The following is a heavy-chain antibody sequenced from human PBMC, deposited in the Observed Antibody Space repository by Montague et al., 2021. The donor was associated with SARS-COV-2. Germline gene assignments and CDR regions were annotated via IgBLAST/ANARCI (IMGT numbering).Heavy chain of an antibody. CDR2: ISGSGDST. CDR1: GFTFTRHA. D-gene: IGHD6-13*01. Sequence: SLRLSCAASGFTFTRHAMGWVRQAPGKGLEWVSTISGSGDSTYYADSVKGRFTIFRDNSKNTVYLQMNSLRAEDTAVFFCAKDRGVSSSWSVSDYYEQWGQGTLVTVSS. J-gene: IGHJ1*01. V-gene: IGHV3-23*01. CDR3: AKDRGVSSSWSVSDYYEQ.